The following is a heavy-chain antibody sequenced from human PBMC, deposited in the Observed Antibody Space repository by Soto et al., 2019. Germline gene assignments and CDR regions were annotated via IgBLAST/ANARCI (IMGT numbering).Heavy chain of an antibody. J-gene: IGHJ5*02. CDR1: GGSISSYY. CDR3: ARESDNEEPEDNWFDP. V-gene: IGHV4-59*01. D-gene: IGHD1-1*01. CDR2: IYYSGST. Sequence: SETLSLTCTVSGGSISSYYWSWIRQPPGKGLEWIGYIYYSGSTNYNPSLKSRVTISVDTSKNQFSLKLSSVTAADTAVYYCARESDNEEPEDNWFDPWGQGTLVTVSS.